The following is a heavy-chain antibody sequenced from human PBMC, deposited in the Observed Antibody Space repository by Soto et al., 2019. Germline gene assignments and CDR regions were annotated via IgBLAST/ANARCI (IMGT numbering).Heavy chain of an antibody. J-gene: IGHJ6*03. V-gene: IGHV1-18*01. CDR3: VRDHHDFSSDYHYYHMDV. Sequence: QAQLVQSGAEMKKPGASVKVSCKASGYTLSNYGISWVRQAPGQGLEWMGWSSTYNGNTKYAKKFQGRVTMTTDTSTSRGYMELRSLRSDDTAVYYCVRDHHDFSSDYHYYHMDVWGKGTTVTVSS. D-gene: IGHD3-3*01. CDR2: SSTYNGNT. CDR1: GYTLSNYG.